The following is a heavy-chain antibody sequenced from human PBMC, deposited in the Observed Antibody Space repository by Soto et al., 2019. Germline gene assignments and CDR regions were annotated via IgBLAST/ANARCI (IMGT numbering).Heavy chain of an antibody. V-gene: IGHV6-1*01. CDR3: ARGRGGYYDFWSGRMGGAFDI. Sequence: SQTLSLTCAISGDSVSSNSAAWNWIRQSPSRGLEWLGRTYYRSKWYNDYAVSVKSRITINPDTSKNQFSLQLNSVTPEDTAVYYCARGRGGYYDFWSGRMGGAFDIWGQGTMVTVSS. CDR2: TYYRSKWYN. CDR1: GDSVSSNSAA. D-gene: IGHD3-3*01. J-gene: IGHJ3*02.